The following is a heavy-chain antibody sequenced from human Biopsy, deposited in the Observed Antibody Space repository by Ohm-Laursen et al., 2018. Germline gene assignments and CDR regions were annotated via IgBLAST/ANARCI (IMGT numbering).Heavy chain of an antibody. J-gene: IGHJ4*02. CDR1: GKTFSDYQ. V-gene: IGHV4-34*08. CDR3: GNEVHGRDY. D-gene: IGHD2-15*01. CDR2: INQARTT. Sequence: SDTLSLTCAVFGKTFSDYQWSWIRQPPGKGLEWIGQINQARTTNYNPSLKSRFSISADASKYEFSLRLTSLTAADTAVYLCGNEVHGRDYWGLGAQVTVS.